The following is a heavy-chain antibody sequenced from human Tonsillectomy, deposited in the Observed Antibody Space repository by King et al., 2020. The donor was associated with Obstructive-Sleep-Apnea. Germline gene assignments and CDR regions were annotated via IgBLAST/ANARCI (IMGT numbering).Heavy chain of an antibody. V-gene: IGHV3-9*01. J-gene: IGHJ4*02. D-gene: IGHD6-19*01. CDR1: GFSFDDYG. CDR3: AKSYSSGWYVPFDY. Sequence: VQLVESGGGLVQPGRSLRLSCAASGFSFDDYGMHWVRQVPGKGLEWISGISWNSGSIGYADSVKGRFTISRDNAKNSLYLQMNSLRAEDTALYYCAKSYSSGWYVPFDYWGLGTLVTVSS. CDR2: ISWNSGSI.